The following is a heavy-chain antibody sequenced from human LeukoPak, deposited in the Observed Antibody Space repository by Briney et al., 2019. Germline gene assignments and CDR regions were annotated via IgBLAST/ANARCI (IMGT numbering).Heavy chain of an antibody. D-gene: IGHD2-15*01. CDR1: GYTFTGYY. V-gene: IGHV1-2*02. CDR2: INPNSGRT. Sequence: ASVKVSCTAFGYTFTGYYIHWVRQAPGQGLEWMGWINPNSGRTNYAQKFQGRVTMTRDTSISTAYMELSSLRSDDTAVYYCASRYCNGGGCSNLLDFFDYWGQGALVTVSS. J-gene: IGHJ4*02. CDR3: ASRYCNGGGCSNLLDFFDY.